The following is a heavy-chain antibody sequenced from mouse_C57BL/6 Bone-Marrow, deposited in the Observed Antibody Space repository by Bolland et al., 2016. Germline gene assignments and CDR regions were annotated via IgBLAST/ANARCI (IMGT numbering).Heavy chain of an antibody. Sequence: IDPSDSYTNYNQKFKGKATLTVDTSSSTAYMQLSSLTSEDSAVYYCAHYYGSSLDYWGQGTLV. V-gene: IGHV1-59*01. J-gene: IGHJ3*01. CDR2: IDPSDSYT. CDR3: AHYYGSSLDY. D-gene: IGHD1-1*01.